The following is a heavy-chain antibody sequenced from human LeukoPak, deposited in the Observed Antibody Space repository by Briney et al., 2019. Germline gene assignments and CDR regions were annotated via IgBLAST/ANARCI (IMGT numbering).Heavy chain of an antibody. CDR3: AKDPRTTVTYYYDYYMDV. Sequence: GGSLRLSCEASGFTFNTHAMSWVRQAPGKGLEWVASVTSSGRTPYYADSVKGRFTISRDNSKNTLYLQMNSLRAEDTAVYYCAKDPRTTVTYYYDYYMDVWGKGTTVTVSS. CDR1: GFTFNTHA. V-gene: IGHV3-23*01. D-gene: IGHD4-17*01. J-gene: IGHJ6*03. CDR2: VTSSGRTP.